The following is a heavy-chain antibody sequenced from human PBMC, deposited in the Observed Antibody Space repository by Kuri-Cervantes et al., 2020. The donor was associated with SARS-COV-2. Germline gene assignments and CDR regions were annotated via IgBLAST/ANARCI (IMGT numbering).Heavy chain of an antibody. CDR3: ARDPYNWHIREYYFDY. CDR1: GFTFSSYW. J-gene: IGHJ4*02. V-gene: IGHV3-7*01. CDR2: IKQDGSGK. D-gene: IGHD1-1*01. Sequence: LSLTCAASGFTFSSYWMSWVRQAPGKGLEWVANIKQDGSGKYYVDSVKGRFTISRDNAKNSLYLQMNSLRAEDTAVYYCARDPYNWHIREYYFDYWGQGTLVTVSS.